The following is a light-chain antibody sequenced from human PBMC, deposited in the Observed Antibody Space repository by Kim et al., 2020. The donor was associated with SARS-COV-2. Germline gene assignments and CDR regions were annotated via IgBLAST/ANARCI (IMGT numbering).Light chain of an antibody. CDR1: TGPVTNNYF. CDR3: LVFYGGAWV. Sequence: QAVVTQEPSLTVSPGETVTLTCVSNTGPVTNNYFPGWFQQKPGQPPRPLVYSTYNKYSWTPARFSGSLLGGTAALTLSGVQPEDEADYFCLVFYGGAWVFGGGTKLTVL. V-gene: IGLV7-43*01. CDR2: STY. J-gene: IGLJ3*02.